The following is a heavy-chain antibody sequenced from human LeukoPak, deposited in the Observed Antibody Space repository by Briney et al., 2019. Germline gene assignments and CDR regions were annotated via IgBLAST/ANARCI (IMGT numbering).Heavy chain of an antibody. CDR3: ASDSSGWYHDFDY. Sequence: PGGSLRLSCAASGFTFSSYAMSWVRLAPGTGLEWVSTMSDSGDYTYYADSVKGRFTISRDNSKNTLYLQMNSLRAEDTAVYYCASDSSGWYHDFDYWGQGTLVTVSS. CDR2: MSDSGDYT. V-gene: IGHV3-23*01. D-gene: IGHD6-19*01. CDR1: GFTFSSYA. J-gene: IGHJ4*02.